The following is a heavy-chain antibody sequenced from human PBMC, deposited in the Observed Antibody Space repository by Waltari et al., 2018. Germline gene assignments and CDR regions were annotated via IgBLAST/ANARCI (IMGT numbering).Heavy chain of an antibody. V-gene: IGHV4-39*01. CDR2: IYYSGST. CDR1: GGSISSSSYY. J-gene: IGHJ4*02. CDR3: AREVVVAATPPDFDY. Sequence: QLQLQESGPGLVKPSETLSLTCTVSGGSISSSSYYWGWIRQPPGKGLEWIGSIYYSGSTYYNPSLKSRVTISVDTSKNQFSLKLSSVTAADTAVYYCAREVVVAATPPDFDYWGQGTLVTVSS. D-gene: IGHD2-15*01.